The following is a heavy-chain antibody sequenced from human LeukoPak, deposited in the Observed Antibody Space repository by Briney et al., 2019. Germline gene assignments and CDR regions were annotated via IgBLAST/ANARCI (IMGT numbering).Heavy chain of an antibody. D-gene: IGHD2-2*02. J-gene: IGHJ5*01. CDR3: AKNGGHALYDS. CDR2: VSGDGHNA. V-gene: IGHV3-23*01. Sequence: GGSLRLSCAASGFTFSNYNMNWVRQAPGKGLEWVSAVSGDGHNAYYADSVKGRFTISRDNTRSTLYLQMNSLRAEDTAVYYCAKNGGHALYDSWGQGTLVTVSS. CDR1: GFTFSNYN.